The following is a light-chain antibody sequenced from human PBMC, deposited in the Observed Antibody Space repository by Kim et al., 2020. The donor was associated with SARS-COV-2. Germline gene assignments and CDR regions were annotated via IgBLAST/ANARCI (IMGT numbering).Light chain of an antibody. V-gene: IGLV3-21*04. CDR1: SIGRKS. CDR2: YDS. Sequence: GQTAMITCGGNSIGRKSVHWYQQEPGQAPVLVIYYDSDRPSGIPERFSGSNSGNTATLTISRVEAGDEADYYCQVWDSSSDHPGVVFGGGTQLTVL. J-gene: IGLJ2*01. CDR3: QVWDSSSDHPGVV.